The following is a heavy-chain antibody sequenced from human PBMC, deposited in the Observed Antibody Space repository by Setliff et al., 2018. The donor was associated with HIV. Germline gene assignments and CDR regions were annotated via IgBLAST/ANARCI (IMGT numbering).Heavy chain of an antibody. CDR2: IIPMYGVT. CDR1: GGTFSSYV. Sequence: SVKVSCKASGGTFSSYVISWVRQAPGQGPEWMGGIIPMYGVTNYADSVKGRFTISRDNAKNSLYLQMNSLRAGDTAVYYCARTEYYYESSGYSYWFDPWGQGTLVTVSS. J-gene: IGHJ5*02. CDR3: ARTEYYYESSGYSYWFDP. V-gene: IGHV1-69*10. D-gene: IGHD3-22*01.